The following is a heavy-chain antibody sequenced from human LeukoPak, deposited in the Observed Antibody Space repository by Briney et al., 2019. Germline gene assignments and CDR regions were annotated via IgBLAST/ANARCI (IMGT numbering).Heavy chain of an antibody. V-gene: IGHV1-2*02. CDR3: AREVVVVSACFDY. CDR2: INPNSGGT. J-gene: IGHJ4*02. D-gene: IGHD2-15*01. Sequence: GASVKVSCKASGYTFTGYYMHWARQAPGQGHEWMGWINPNSGGTNYAQKFQGRVTMTRDTSISTAYMELSRLRSDDTAVYYCAREVVVVSACFDYWGQGTLVTVSS. CDR1: GYTFTGYY.